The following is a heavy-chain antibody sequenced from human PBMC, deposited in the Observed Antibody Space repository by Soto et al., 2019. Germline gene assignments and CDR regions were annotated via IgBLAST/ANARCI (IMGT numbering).Heavy chain of an antibody. J-gene: IGHJ4*02. CDR2: TRNKANRYTT. V-gene: IGHV3-72*01. CDR3: GRVGDYNFWSGPDY. D-gene: IGHD3-3*01. Sequence: PGGSLRLSFAASGFSFSDDYMDWVRQAPGKGLEWVARTRNKANRYTTEYAASVKGRFTISGDDSKNSLYLQMSSLQTEDTAVYYCGRVGDYNFWSGPDYWGQGTLVTVSS. CDR1: GFSFSDDY.